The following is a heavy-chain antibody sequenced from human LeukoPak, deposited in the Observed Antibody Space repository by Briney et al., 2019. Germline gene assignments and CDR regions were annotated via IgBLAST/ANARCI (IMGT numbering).Heavy chain of an antibody. Sequence: ASVKVSCKASEYTFTGYYMHWVRQAPGQGLEWMGWINPNSGGTNYAQKFQGRVTMTRDTSISTAYMELSRLRSDDTAVYYCARGTIFGVVIFRPDYWGQGTLVTVSS. J-gene: IGHJ4*02. D-gene: IGHD3-3*01. CDR3: ARGTIFGVVIFRPDY. V-gene: IGHV1-2*02. CDR2: INPNSGGT. CDR1: EYTFTGYY.